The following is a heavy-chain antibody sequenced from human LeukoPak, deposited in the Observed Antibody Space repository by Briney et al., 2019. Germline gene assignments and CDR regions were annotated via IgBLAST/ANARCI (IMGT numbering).Heavy chain of an antibody. CDR1: GFTFSSYG. CDR2: ISYDGSNK. V-gene: IGHV3-30*18. Sequence: GGSLRLSCAASGFTFSSYGMHWVRQAPGKGLEWVAVISYDGSNKYYADSVKGRFTMSRDNSKNTLYLQMNSLRAEDTAVYYCAKRMGPSIAAADLDYWGQGTLVTVSS. J-gene: IGHJ4*02. CDR3: AKRMGPSIAAADLDY. D-gene: IGHD6-13*01.